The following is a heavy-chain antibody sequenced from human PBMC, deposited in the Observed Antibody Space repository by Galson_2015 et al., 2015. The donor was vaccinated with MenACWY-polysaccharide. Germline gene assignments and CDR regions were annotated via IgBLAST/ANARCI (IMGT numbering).Heavy chain of an antibody. CDR2: ISPAGGGT. CDR3: AKVGRSGGNSGLASFDY. V-gene: IGHV3-23*01. J-gene: IGHJ6*04. CDR1: GFTFSSYA. Sequence: SLRLSCAASGFTFSSYAMSWVRQAPGKGLEWVSSISPAGGGTYYADSVEGRFTIFRDNSKNTLCLQVNSLRAEDTAIYYCAKVGRSGGNSGLASFDYWGKGTTVTVSS. D-gene: IGHD4-23*01.